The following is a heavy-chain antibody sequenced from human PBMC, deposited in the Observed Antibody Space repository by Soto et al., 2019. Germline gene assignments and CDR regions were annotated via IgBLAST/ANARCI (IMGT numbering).Heavy chain of an antibody. CDR2: IDPSDSYT. V-gene: IGHV5-10-1*01. CDR1: GYSFTSYW. J-gene: IGHJ6*02. CDR3: ARLQYFPGTTWQFYYCYGMDV. Sequence: GESLKISCKGSGYSFTSYWISWVRQMPGKGLEWMGRIDPSDSYTNHSPSFHGHVTISADKSISTAYLQWSSLKASDTAMYYCARLQYFPGTTWQFYYCYGMDVWGQGTTVTVSS. D-gene: IGHD1-7*01.